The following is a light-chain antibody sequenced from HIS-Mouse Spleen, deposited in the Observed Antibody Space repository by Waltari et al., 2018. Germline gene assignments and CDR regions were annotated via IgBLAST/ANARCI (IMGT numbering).Light chain of an antibody. CDR1: RPNNGSNT. V-gene: IGLV1-44*01. CDR2: SNN. CDR3: AAWDDSLNAVV. Sequence: QSVLTQPPSASGTPGQRVPIPSSGSRPNNGSNTVNWYQQLPGTAPKLLIYSNNQRPSGVPDRFSGSKSGTSASLAISGLQSEDEADYYCAAWDDSLNAVVFGGGTKLTVL. J-gene: IGLJ2*01.